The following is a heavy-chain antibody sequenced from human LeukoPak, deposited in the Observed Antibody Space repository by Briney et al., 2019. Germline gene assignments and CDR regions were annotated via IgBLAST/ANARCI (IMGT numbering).Heavy chain of an antibody. CDR3: ARMEPQGGYNY. Sequence: SETLSLTCTVSGGSISSYYWSWIRQPPGKGLEWIGYIYYSGSTNYNPSLKSRVTISVDTSKNQFSLKLSSVTAADTAVYYCARMEPQGGYNYWGQGTLVTVSS. J-gene: IGHJ4*02. V-gene: IGHV4-59*12. D-gene: IGHD5-12*01. CDR1: GGSISSYY. CDR2: IYYSGST.